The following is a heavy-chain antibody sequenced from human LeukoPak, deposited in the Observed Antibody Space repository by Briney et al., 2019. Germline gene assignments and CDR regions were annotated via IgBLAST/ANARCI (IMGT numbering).Heavy chain of an antibody. V-gene: IGHV4-59*08. J-gene: IGHJ4*02. D-gene: IGHD3-10*01. Sequence: SETLSLTCTVSSGSISSYYWSWIRQPPGKGLEWIGYIYYSGSTKYNPSLKSRVTISVDTSKNQFSLKLSSVTAADTAVYYCGSGSYYFDYWGQGTLVTVST. CDR2: IYYSGST. CDR1: SGSISSYY. CDR3: GSGSYYFDY.